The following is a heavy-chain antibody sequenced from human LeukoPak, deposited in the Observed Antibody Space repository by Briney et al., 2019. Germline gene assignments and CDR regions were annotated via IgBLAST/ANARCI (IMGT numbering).Heavy chain of an antibody. J-gene: IGHJ4*02. CDR3: ARAATDIVATRGINYFDY. CDR1: GLTFSTYE. CDR2: ISSSGSAI. Sequence: GGSLRLSCAASGLTFSTYELNWVRQAPGKGLEWVSYISSSGSAIYYADSVKGRFTISRDNAKNSLYLQMNSLRAEDTAVYYCARAATDIVATRGINYFDYWGQGTLVTVSS. V-gene: IGHV3-48*03. D-gene: IGHD5-12*01.